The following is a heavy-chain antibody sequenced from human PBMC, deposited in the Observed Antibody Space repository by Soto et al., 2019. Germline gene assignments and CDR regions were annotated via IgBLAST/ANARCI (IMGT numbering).Heavy chain of an antibody. CDR1: GFPFSNAW. V-gene: IGHV3-15*07. CDR3: TTEFDYYDSSGYYYATDY. D-gene: IGHD3-22*01. J-gene: IGHJ4*02. CDR2: IKSKTDGGTT. Sequence: NPGGSMRLSCAASGFPFSNAWMNWVRQAPGKGLEWVGRIKSKTDGGTTDYAAPVKGRFTNSRDDSKDTLYLQMNSLKTEDTAVFYFTTEFDYYDSSGYYYATDYWGQGALVTVSS.